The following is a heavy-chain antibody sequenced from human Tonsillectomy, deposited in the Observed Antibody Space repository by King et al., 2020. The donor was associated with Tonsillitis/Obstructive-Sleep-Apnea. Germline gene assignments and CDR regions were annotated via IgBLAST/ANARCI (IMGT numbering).Heavy chain of an antibody. Sequence: VQLVESGGGLVQPGGSLRLSCAASGFTYSSYTMNWVRQAPGKWLEWLSYISSSGSTIYYADSVKGRFTTSRDNAKNSLYLQMNSLRDEDTAVYYCARDLNWAFDIWGQGTMVTVSS. CDR1: GFTYSSYT. V-gene: IGHV3-48*02. D-gene: IGHD1-1*01. CDR2: ISSSGSTI. CDR3: ARDLNWAFDI. J-gene: IGHJ3*02.